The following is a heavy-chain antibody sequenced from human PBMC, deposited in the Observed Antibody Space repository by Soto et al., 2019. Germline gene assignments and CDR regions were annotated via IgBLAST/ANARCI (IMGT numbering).Heavy chain of an antibody. CDR2: ISSSSSTI. D-gene: IGHD1-26*01. Sequence: EAQLVESGGGLVQPGGSLRLSCAASGFTFSSYSMNWVRQAPGKGLEWVSYISSSSSTIYYADSVKGRFTISRDNAKNSLYLQMNSLRAEDTAVYYCAPSVSGSHQYYFDYWGQGTLVTVSS. CDR3: APSVSGSHQYYFDY. CDR1: GFTFSSYS. V-gene: IGHV3-48*01. J-gene: IGHJ4*02.